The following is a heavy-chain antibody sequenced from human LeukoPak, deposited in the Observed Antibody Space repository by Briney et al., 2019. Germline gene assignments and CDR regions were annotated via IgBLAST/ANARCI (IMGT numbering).Heavy chain of an antibody. Sequence: WASGKVSCKASGYLFINYGITWLRQAPGQGLECMGWISPYSGNTDYAQKLQGRVTMTTDRSTTTAYMELRSLGFDDTAVYYCARTSGVSVAGSPYYFDFWGQGTLITVSS. D-gene: IGHD6-13*01. CDR3: ARTSGVSVAGSPYYFDF. CDR1: GYLFINYG. V-gene: IGHV1-18*01. CDR2: ISPYSGNT. J-gene: IGHJ4*02.